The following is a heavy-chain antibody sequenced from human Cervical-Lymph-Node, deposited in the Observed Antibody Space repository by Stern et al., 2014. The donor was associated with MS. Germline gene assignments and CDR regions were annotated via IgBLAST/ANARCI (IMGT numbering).Heavy chain of an antibody. V-gene: IGHV4-59*01. CDR1: GGPISYYH. CDR3: ARTVSHNWFDP. CDR2: IYNSGST. J-gene: IGHJ5*01. Sequence: VQLVASRPGLVKSSETLSLTCPVSGGPISYYHWSWLRPSPEKGLEWIGYIYNSGSTNYNPSLKRRVTISADTSQNQFSLELRSVTAADTAVYYCARTVSHNWFDPWGQGTLVTVSS. D-gene: IGHD4-17*01.